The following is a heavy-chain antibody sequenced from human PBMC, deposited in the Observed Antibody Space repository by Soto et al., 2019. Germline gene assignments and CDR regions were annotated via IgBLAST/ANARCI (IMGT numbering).Heavy chain of an antibody. CDR1: GGSISSYY. Sequence: SETLSLTCTVSGGSISSYYWSWIRQPPGKGLEWIGYIYYSGSTNYNPSLKSRVTISVDTSKNQFSLKLSSVTAADTAVYYCARSSIAVAGGWLDPSGPGTMVTV. V-gene: IGHV4-59*01. J-gene: IGHJ5*02. CDR3: ARSSIAVAGGWLDP. D-gene: IGHD6-19*01. CDR2: IYYSGST.